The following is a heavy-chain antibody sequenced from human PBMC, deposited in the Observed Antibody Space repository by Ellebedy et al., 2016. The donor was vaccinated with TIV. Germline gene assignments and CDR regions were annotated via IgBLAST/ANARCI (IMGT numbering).Heavy chain of an antibody. J-gene: IGHJ4*02. CDR2: IFHSGIT. CDR3: ARGFDRYSLDY. Sequence: SETLSLXXAVSGGSISSYYWWSWVRQPPGKGLEWIGEIFHSGITNYNPSLKSRVTISVDKSKNQFSLKLSSVTAADTAVYYCARGFDRYSLDYWGQGTLVTVSS. CDR1: GGSISSYYW. D-gene: IGHD2-15*01. V-gene: IGHV4-4*02.